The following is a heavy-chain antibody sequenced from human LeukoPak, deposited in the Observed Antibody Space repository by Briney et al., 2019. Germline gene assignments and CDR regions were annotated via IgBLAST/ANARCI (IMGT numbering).Heavy chain of an antibody. CDR3: AREGYDFWSGYPIDY. CDR2: ISSSSSYI. Sequence: GGSLRLSCAASGFTFSSYSMNWVRQAPGKGLEWVSSISSSSSYIYYADSVKGRFTISRDNAKNSLYLQMNSLRAEDTAVYYGAREGYDFWSGYPIDYWGQGTLVTVSS. V-gene: IGHV3-21*01. CDR1: GFTFSSYS. J-gene: IGHJ4*02. D-gene: IGHD3-3*01.